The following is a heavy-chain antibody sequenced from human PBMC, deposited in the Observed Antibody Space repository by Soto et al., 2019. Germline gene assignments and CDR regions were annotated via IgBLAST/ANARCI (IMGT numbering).Heavy chain of an antibody. CDR3: ARERHYYDRSGYQGY. J-gene: IGHJ4*02. CDR2: IEQDGSET. CDR1: GFSFSSYW. D-gene: IGHD3-22*01. V-gene: IGHV3-7*01. Sequence: EVQLVESGGTLVQPGGSLRLSCAASGFSFSSYWMSWVRQAPGGGLEWVANIEQDGSETYYVDSVKGRFTVSRDNAKNSVYLQMNSLRVEDTAMYYCARERHYYDRSGYQGYWGQGGLVTVST.